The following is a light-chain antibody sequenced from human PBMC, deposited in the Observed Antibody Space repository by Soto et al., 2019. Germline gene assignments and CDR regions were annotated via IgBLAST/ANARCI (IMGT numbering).Light chain of an antibody. V-gene: IGKV3-15*01. Sequence: EIVMTQSPTTLSVSPGERATLSCRASQSVSSNLAWYQQKPGQPPRLLIFDASARASGVPAWFSGSGSGTEFILTISGLQSEDFAVYYCQQYNDWAPYTFGQGTKLEMK. J-gene: IGKJ2*01. CDR1: QSVSSN. CDR3: QQYNDWAPYT. CDR2: DAS.